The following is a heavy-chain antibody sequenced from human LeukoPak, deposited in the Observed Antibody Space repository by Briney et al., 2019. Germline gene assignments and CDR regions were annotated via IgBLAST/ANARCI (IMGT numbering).Heavy chain of an antibody. CDR3: ARQPSSQNFDY. CDR2: ISPSGRHT. D-gene: IGHD6-13*01. V-gene: IGHV3-11*03. J-gene: IGHJ4*02. Sequence: PGGSLRLSCAASGFTLSDYYMSWIRQAPGKGLEWVSYISPSGRHTNYADSVKGRFTISRDNAKNSLYLQMNSLRAEDTAVYYCARQPSSQNFDYWGQGALVTVSS. CDR1: GFTLSDYY.